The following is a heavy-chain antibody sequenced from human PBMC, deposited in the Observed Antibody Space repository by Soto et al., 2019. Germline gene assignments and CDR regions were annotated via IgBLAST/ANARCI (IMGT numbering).Heavy chain of an antibody. CDR2: IYYSGST. CDR1: GGSISSYY. J-gene: IGHJ4*02. Sequence: PSETLSLTCTVSGGSISSYYWSWIRQPPGKGLEWIGYIYYSGSTNYNPSLKSRVTISVDTSKNQFSLKLSSVTAADTAVYYCARAGYSSSWYLFDYSGQGTLVTVSS. V-gene: IGHV4-59*01. D-gene: IGHD6-13*01. CDR3: ARAGYSSSWYLFDY.